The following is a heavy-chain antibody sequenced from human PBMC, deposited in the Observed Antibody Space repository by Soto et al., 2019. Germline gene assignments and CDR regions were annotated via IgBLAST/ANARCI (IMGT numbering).Heavy chain of an antibody. Sequence: GGSLRLSCAASGFTFSSYAISWVRQAPGKGLEWVSAISGSGGSTYYADSVKGRFTISRDNSKNTLYLQMNSLRAEDTAVYYCAKDLASYDRSGYYYYYFDYWGQGTLVTVSS. J-gene: IGHJ4*02. CDR1: GFTFSSYA. V-gene: IGHV3-23*01. D-gene: IGHD3-22*01. CDR3: AKDLASYDRSGYYYYYFDY. CDR2: ISGSGGST.